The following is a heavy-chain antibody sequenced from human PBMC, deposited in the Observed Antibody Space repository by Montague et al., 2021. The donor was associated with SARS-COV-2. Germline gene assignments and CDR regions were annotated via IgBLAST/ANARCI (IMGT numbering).Heavy chain of an antibody. CDR1: GGSISSYY. CDR3: ARFAYRLLFIASYYGMDV. D-gene: IGHD2-2*01. V-gene: IGHV4-59*12. Sequence: SETLSLTCTVSGGSISSYYWTWIRQPPGKGLEWIGYISYSGFSNQNPPLKSRVTISIDSSKNQFSLKLSSVTAADTAVYYCARFAYRLLFIASYYGMDVWGQGTTVTVSS. CDR2: ISYSGFS. J-gene: IGHJ6*02.